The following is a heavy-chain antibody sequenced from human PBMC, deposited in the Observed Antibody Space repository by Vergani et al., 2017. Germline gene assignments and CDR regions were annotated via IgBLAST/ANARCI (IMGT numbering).Heavy chain of an antibody. Sequence: EVQLVQSGPEVKEPGDSVRISCKGSGFSFSSSWIGWVRQMPGKGLEWMGIIYPGDSETRYSPSFQGQVTISADRSKSTTYLQWTSLKASDTAVYYCARRXYVGSWVVSWFDPWGQGTLVTVSS. CDR3: ARRXYVGSWVVSWFDP. CDR2: IYPGDSET. D-gene: IGHD2-21*01. CDR1: GFSFSSSW. J-gene: IGHJ5*02. V-gene: IGHV5-51*01.